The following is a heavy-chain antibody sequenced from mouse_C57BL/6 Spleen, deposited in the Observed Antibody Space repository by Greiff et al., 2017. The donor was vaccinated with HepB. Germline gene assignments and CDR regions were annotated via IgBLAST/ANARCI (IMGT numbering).Heavy chain of an antibody. Sequence: VKLQQPGAELVKPGASVKLSCKASGYTFTSYWMQWVKQRPGQGLEWIGEIDPSDSYTNYNQKFKGKATLTVDTSSSTAYMQLSSLTSEDSAVYYCARYGTTVGDFDYWGQGTTLTVSS. D-gene: IGHD1-1*01. CDR2: IDPSDSYT. CDR1: GYTFTSYW. V-gene: IGHV1-50*01. CDR3: ARYGTTVGDFDY. J-gene: IGHJ2*01.